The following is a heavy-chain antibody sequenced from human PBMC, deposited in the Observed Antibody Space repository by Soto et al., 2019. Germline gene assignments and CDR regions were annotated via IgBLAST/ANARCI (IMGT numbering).Heavy chain of an antibody. J-gene: IGHJ4*02. D-gene: IGHD1-26*01. CDR3: AKDPEWELPKYYFDY. CDR1: GFNFAKYA. Sequence: WGSVRLSCATSGFNFAKYAMSWVRQAPGKGLEWVSTISGSGGSTYYADSVKGRFTISRDNSKNTLYLQMNSLRAEDTAVYYCAKDPEWELPKYYFDYWGQGTLVTVSS. V-gene: IGHV3-23*01. CDR2: ISGSGGST.